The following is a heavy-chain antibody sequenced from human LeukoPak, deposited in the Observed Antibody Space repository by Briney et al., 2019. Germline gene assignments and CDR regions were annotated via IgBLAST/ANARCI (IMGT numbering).Heavy chain of an antibody. Sequence: GASVKVSCEASGGTFSSYAISWVRQAPGQGLEWMGGIIPIFGTANYAQKFQGRVTITADESTSTAYMELSSLRSEDTAVYYCARVLAVTSSQAIDYWGQGTLVTVSS. V-gene: IGHV1-69*13. CDR3: ARVLAVTSSQAIDY. D-gene: IGHD4-11*01. CDR2: IIPIFGTA. J-gene: IGHJ4*02. CDR1: GGTFSSYA.